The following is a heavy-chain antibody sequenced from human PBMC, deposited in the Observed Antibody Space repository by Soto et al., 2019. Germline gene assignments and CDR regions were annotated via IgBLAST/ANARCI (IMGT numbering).Heavy chain of an antibody. CDR3: ARGRRYYDSSGYTFDY. J-gene: IGHJ4*02. CDR2: IYHSGST. CDR1: GGSISSGGYS. Sequence: SETLSLSCAVSGGSISSGGYSWSWIRQSPGKGLEWIGYIYHSGSTYYNTSLKSRVTISVDRSKNQFSLKLSSVTAADTAVYYCARGRRYYDSSGYTFDYWGQGTLVTVSS. V-gene: IGHV4-30-2*06. D-gene: IGHD3-22*01.